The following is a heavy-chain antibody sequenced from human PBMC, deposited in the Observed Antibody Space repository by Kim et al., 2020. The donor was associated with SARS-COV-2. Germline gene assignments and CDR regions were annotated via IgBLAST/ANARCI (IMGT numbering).Heavy chain of an antibody. CDR2: IYYSGST. CDR1: GGSISSYY. CDR3: ASGREYTMVRGNDAFDI. Sequence: SETLSLTCTVSGGSISSYYWSWIRQPPGKGLEWIGYIYYSGSTNYNPSLKSRVTISVDTSKNQFSLKLSSVTAADTAVYYCASGREYTMVRGNDAFDIWGQGTMVTVSS. J-gene: IGHJ3*02. V-gene: IGHV4-59*08. D-gene: IGHD3-10*01.